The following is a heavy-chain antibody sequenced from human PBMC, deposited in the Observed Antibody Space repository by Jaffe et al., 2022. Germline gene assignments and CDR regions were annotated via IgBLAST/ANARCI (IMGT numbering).Heavy chain of an antibody. D-gene: IGHD3-22*01. J-gene: IGHJ3*02. Sequence: QVQLQESGPGLVKPSQTLSLTCTVSGGSISSGSYYWSWIRQPAGKGLEWIGRIYTSGSTNYNPSLKSRVTISVDTSKNQFSLKLSSVTAADTAVYYCARTRRMNYYDSSGYRWAGAFDIWGQGTMVTVSS. CDR3: ARTRRMNYYDSSGYRWAGAFDI. V-gene: IGHV4-61*02. CDR1: GGSISSGSYY. CDR2: IYTSGST.